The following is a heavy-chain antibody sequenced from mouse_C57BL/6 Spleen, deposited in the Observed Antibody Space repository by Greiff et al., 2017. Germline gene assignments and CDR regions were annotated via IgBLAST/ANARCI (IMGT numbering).Heavy chain of an antibody. CDR1: GFTFSSYG. CDR3: ARQGVGPTY. V-gene: IGHV5-6*01. D-gene: IGHD2-14*01. CDR2: ICSGGSYT. J-gene: IGHJ3*01. Sequence: EVQGVESGGDLVKPGGSLKLSCAASGFTFSSYGMSWVRQTPDKRLEWVATICSGGSYTYYPDSVKGRFTISRDNAKNTRYLQMSRLKSEDTAMYYCARQGVGPTYWGQGTLVTVSA.